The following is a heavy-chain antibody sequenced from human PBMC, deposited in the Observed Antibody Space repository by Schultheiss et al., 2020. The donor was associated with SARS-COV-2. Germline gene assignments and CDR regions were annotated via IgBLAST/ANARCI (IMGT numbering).Heavy chain of an antibody. V-gene: IGHV4-39*07. CDR2: IYYSGST. J-gene: IGHJ5*02. D-gene: IGHD6-19*01. CDR1: GGSISSSSYY. CDR3: ARDLSYSSSWFDP. Sequence: SETLSLTCTVSGGSISSSSYYWGWIRQPPGKGLEWIGSIYYSGSTYYNPSLKSRVTMSVDTSKNQFSLKLSSVTAADTALYHCARDLSYSSSWFDPWGQGTQVTVSS.